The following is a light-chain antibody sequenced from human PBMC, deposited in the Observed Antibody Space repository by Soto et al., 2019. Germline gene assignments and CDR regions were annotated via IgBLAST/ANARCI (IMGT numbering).Light chain of an antibody. CDR2: DVS. J-gene: IGLJ1*01. V-gene: IGLV2-14*01. Sequence: QSVLTQPASVSGSPGQSITISYTGTSSDVGGYNYVSWYQQHPGKAPKLMIYDVSNRPSGVSNRFSGSKSGNTASLTISGLQAEDKADYYCSSYTSSSTLIFGTGTKVTVL. CDR3: SSYTSSSTLI. CDR1: SSDVGGYNY.